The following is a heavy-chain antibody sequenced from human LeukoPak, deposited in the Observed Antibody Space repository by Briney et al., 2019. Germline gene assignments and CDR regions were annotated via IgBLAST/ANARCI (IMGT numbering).Heavy chain of an antibody. CDR3: ARGLSYGSGSYNIYGIDY. J-gene: IGHJ4*02. CDR2: MNPNSANT. Sequence: ASVKVSYKASGYSFTSYDINWVRQATGQGLEWMGLMNPNSANTGYEQKFQGRVTMTRDTSISTAYMELSSLTSEVTAVYDCARGLSYGSGSYNIYGIDYWGQGTLVTVSS. V-gene: IGHV1-8*01. CDR1: GYSFTSYD. D-gene: IGHD3-10*01.